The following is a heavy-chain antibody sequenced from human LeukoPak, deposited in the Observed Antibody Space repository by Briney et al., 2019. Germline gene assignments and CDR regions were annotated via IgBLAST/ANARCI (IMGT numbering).Heavy chain of an antibody. CDR2: ISYDGSNK. Sequence: GRSLRLSCAASGFTFSSYAMHWVRQAPGKGLEWVAVISYDGSNKYYADSVKGRFTISRDNSKNTLYLQMNSLRAEDTAVYYCARDGSPYYYDSSGYLFDPWGQGTLVTVSS. CDR1: GFTFSSYA. V-gene: IGHV3-30-3*01. CDR3: ARDGSPYYYDSSGYLFDP. J-gene: IGHJ5*02. D-gene: IGHD3-22*01.